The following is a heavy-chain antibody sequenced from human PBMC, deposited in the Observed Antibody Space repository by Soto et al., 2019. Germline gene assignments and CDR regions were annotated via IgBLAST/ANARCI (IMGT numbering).Heavy chain of an antibody. D-gene: IGHD3-16*01. V-gene: IGHV3-30*18. Sequence: QVQLVESGGGVVQPGTSLRLSCAASGLPFNNYAMHWVRQRPVKGLDWVAVISYDGSNSYYSDSVKGRFTVSRVRSKNTLSLQMNSLRVEDTAVYYCAKGTLSATFDPYAMDVWCQVTPPTVS. CDR2: ISYDGSNS. CDR1: GLPFNNYA. J-gene: IGHJ6*02. CDR3: AKGTLSATFDPYAMDV.